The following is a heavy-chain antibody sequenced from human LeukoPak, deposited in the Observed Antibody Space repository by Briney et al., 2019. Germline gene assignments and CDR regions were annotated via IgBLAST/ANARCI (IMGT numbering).Heavy chain of an antibody. J-gene: IGHJ6*04. D-gene: IGHD2-8*01. CDR2: INQDGRET. CDR3: ARDNDGKDV. V-gene: IGHV3-7*01. CDR1: GFTFSRYW. Sequence: GGSLRLSCEASGFTFSRYWMSWVRQVPGKRREWVGNINQDGRETYYLDSVKGRFTISRDNAKNSLFLQINSLRIEETAIYYCARDNDGKDVWGKGTTVTVSS.